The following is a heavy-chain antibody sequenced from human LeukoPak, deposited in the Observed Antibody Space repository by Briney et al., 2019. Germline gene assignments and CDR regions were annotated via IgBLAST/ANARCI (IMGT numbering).Heavy chain of an antibody. CDR3: ARESGGDYYMDF. CDR2: IWYDGSKK. Sequence: PGGSLRLSCATCGFNFTDSGLHWVRQAPGKGLEWVAVIWYDGSKKFYGESLEGRFTISRDDSKNTVYLEMSSLRVEDTAVYYCARESGGDYYMDFWGKGTTVIVSS. D-gene: IGHD3-10*01. CDR1: GFNFTDSG. V-gene: IGHV3-33*01. J-gene: IGHJ6*03.